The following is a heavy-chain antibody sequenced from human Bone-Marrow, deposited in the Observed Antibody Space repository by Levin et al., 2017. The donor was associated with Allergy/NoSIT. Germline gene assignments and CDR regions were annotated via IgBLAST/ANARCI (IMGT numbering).Heavy chain of an antibody. Sequence: ASVKVSCKASGYTFSANAIHWVRQAPGQRLEWMGWIIPGNVNTKYSQKMQGRVSITMDTSARAVYMELSSLTSEDTAIYYCARGASGLLPFFDNWGQGTLVTVSS. CDR3: ARGASGLLPFFDN. CDR2: IIPGNVNT. J-gene: IGHJ5*02. CDR1: GYTFSANA. D-gene: IGHD6-19*01. V-gene: IGHV1-3*01.